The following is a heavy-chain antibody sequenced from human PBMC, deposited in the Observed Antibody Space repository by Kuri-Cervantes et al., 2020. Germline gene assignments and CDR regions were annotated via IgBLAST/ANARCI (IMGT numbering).Heavy chain of an antibody. CDR3: AEDGPLWFGEQGYYYYGMDV. V-gene: IGHV3-30*18. CDR2: ISDDGSNK. D-gene: IGHD3-10*01. CDR1: GFTFSSYG. J-gene: IGHJ6*02. Sequence: GESLKISCAASGFTFSSYGMHWVRQAPGKGLEWVAVISDDGSNKYYADSVKGRFTISRDNSKNTLYLQMNSLRAEDTAVYYCAEDGPLWFGEQGYYYYGMDVWGQGPTVTVSS.